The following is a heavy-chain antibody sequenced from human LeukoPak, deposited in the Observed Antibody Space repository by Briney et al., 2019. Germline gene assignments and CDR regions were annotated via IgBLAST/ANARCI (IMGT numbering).Heavy chain of an antibody. Sequence: GGSLRLSCAASGFTFSSYWMHWVRQAPGKGLVWVSRINSNGSSISYADSVKGRFTISRDNAKSTLYLQMNSLRAEDTAVYYCARGGIYSYKPFDYWGQGTLVTVSS. CDR2: INSNGSSI. J-gene: IGHJ4*02. CDR3: ARGGIYSYKPFDY. D-gene: IGHD5-18*01. V-gene: IGHV3-74*01. CDR1: GFTFSSYW.